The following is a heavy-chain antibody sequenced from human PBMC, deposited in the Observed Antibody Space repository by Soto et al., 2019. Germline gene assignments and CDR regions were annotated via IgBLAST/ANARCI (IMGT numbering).Heavy chain of an antibody. CDR1: GGSVSSGDYY. CDR2: IYYRGNT. D-gene: IGHD3-22*01. J-gene: IGHJ4*02. CDR3: ARVTYYFDTSGEPLDS. Sequence: QLQLQESGPGLVKPSQTLSLTCTVSGGSVSSGDYYWSWIRQPPGKGLEWIAYIYYRGNTYYNPSLKRRVTMSVDTSKNQFSLKLTSVTAADTAVYYCARVTYYFDTSGEPLDSWGQGTLVTVSS. V-gene: IGHV4-30-4*01.